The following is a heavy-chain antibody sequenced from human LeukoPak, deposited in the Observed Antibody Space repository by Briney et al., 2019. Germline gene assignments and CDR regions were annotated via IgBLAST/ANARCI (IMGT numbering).Heavy chain of an antibody. Sequence: SETLSLTCTVSGGSLSSSSYFWGWLRQSPGKGLEWIGSISYGGGTYYNPSLKSRVTISLDTSKNQFSLKLSSVTAADTAVYYCARDLYSYGYNYYFDYWGQGTLVTVSS. CDR2: ISYGGGT. CDR3: ARDLYSYGYNYYFDY. CDR1: GGSLSSSSYF. V-gene: IGHV4-39*07. J-gene: IGHJ4*02. D-gene: IGHD5-24*01.